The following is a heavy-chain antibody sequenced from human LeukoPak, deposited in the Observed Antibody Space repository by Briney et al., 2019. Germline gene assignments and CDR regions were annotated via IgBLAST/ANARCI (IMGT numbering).Heavy chain of an antibody. Sequence: PGGSLRLSCAASGFTFSSYAMSWVRQAPGKGLEWVSAIRGSGGSTYYADSVKGRFTISRDNSKNTLYLQMNSLRAEDTAVYYCAKDEYGSGRYDYWGQGTLVTVSS. D-gene: IGHD3-10*01. CDR3: AKDEYGSGRYDY. J-gene: IGHJ4*02. CDR1: GFTFSSYA. V-gene: IGHV3-23*01. CDR2: IRGSGGST.